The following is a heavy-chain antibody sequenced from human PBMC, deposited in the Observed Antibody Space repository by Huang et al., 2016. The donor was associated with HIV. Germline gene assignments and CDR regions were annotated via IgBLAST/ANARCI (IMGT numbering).Heavy chain of an antibody. Sequence: QVQLVQSGAEVRKPGSSVKVSCRASGGSFNNFGINWVRQAPGQGLEWMGGIIPRFGTRNAAQRFQGRVTITADETTGVVYMELSSLRSDDTAVYFCAKRGGAWGSPYAFDLWGPGTMVTVSS. J-gene: IGHJ3*01. V-gene: IGHV1-69*13. CDR3: AKRGGAWGSPYAFDL. CDR1: GGSFNNFG. CDR2: IIPRFGTR. D-gene: IGHD3-16*01.